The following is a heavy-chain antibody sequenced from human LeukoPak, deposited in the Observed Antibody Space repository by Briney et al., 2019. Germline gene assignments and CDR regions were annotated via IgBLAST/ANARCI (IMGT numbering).Heavy chain of an antibody. Sequence: AASVKVSCKASGYTFTSYDINWVRQATGQGLEWMGWMNPNSGNTGYAQKFQGRVTMTRNTSISTAYMELSSLRSEDTAVYYCARGYCSSTSCPADYWGQGTLVTVSS. CDR1: GYTFTSYD. CDR2: MNPNSGNT. J-gene: IGHJ4*02. D-gene: IGHD2-2*01. CDR3: ARGYCSSTSCPADY. V-gene: IGHV1-8*01.